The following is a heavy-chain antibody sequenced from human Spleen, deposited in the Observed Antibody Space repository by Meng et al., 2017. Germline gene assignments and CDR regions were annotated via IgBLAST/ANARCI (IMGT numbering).Heavy chain of an antibody. CDR3: ATGVAYYYDS. D-gene: IGHD3-10*01. V-gene: IGHV3-30*03. CDR1: GFASGFTFSYFG. Sequence: QVQLVESGGGVVQPGRALRLPCAASGFASGFTFSYFGMHWVRQAPGKGLEWVAVVSSAGLKKYADPVQGRVTISRDNSRNTLYLQMNNLRADDTAVYYCATGVAYYYDSWGQGALVTVSS. J-gene: IGHJ5*01. CDR2: VSSAGLKK.